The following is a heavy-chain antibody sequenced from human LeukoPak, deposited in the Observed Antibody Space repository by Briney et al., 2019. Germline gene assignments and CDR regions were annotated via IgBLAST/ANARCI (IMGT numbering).Heavy chain of an antibody. CDR3: ARPAAASGYYYMDV. V-gene: IGHV4-59*01. Sequence: SETLSLTCTVSGGSISSYYWSWIRQPPGKGLEWSGYIYYSGSTNYNPSLKSRVTISVDTSKTQFSLKLSSVTAADTAVYYCARPAAASGYYYMDVWGKGTTVTVSS. D-gene: IGHD2-2*01. J-gene: IGHJ6*03. CDR2: IYYSGST. CDR1: GGSISSYY.